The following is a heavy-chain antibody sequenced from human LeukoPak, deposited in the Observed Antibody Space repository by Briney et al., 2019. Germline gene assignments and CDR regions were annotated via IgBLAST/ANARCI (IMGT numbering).Heavy chain of an antibody. V-gene: IGHV3-48*04. D-gene: IGHD6-19*01. CDR1: GFTFSSYS. CDR3: AKLFLLYSSGWYPGDYFDY. Sequence: GGSLRLSCAASGFTFSSYSMNWVRQAPGKGLEWVSYISGAGTIYYADSVMGRFTISRDNAKNSLYVQMNSLIAEDTAVYYCAKLFLLYSSGWYPGDYFDYWGQGTLVTVSS. J-gene: IGHJ4*02. CDR2: ISGAGTI.